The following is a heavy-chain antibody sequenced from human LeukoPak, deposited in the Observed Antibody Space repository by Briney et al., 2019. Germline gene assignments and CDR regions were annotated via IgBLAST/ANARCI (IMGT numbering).Heavy chain of an antibody. V-gene: IGHV3-53*01. J-gene: IGHJ4*02. CDR3: ARDGAMVRGIIMTD. Sequence: GGSLRLSCAASGFTVGSNYMSWVRQAPGKGLEWVSVIYSGGSTYYADSVKGRFTISRDNSKNTLYLQMNSLRAEDTALYYCARDGAMVRGIIMTDWGQGTLVTVSS. CDR2: IYSGGST. CDR1: GFTVGSNY. D-gene: IGHD3-10*01.